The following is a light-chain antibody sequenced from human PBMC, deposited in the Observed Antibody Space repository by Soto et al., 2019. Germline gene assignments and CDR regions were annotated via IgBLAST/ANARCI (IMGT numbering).Light chain of an antibody. CDR2: AAS. V-gene: IGKV1-39*01. CDR3: QQSYSTLGYT. J-gene: IGKJ2*01. Sequence: DIQMTQSPSSLSASVGDRVTITCRASQSISSYLNWYQQKPGKAPKLLIYAASSLQSGVPSRFSGSGSGTEFTLTISSLQPEDFATDYCQQSYSTLGYTFGQGTKLEIK. CDR1: QSISSY.